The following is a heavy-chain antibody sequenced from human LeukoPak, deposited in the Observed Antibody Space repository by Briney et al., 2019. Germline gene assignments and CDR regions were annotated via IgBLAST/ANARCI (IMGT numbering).Heavy chain of an antibody. CDR2: IYVGDSDT. V-gene: IGHV5-51*01. CDR1: GYIFTTHW. Sequence: GESLKISCKASGYIFTTHWLGWVRQMPGKGLEWMGVIYVGDSDTRYSPSFQGQVTISADKSISTAYLQWSSLKASDTAIYYCATSVGSYPHGFDYWGQGTLVTVSS. CDR3: ATSVGSYPHGFDY. D-gene: IGHD3-16*02. J-gene: IGHJ4*02.